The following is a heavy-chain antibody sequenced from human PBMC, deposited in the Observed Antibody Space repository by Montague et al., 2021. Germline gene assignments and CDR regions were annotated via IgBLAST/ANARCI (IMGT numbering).Heavy chain of an antibody. D-gene: IGHD6-19*01. Sequence: SETLSLTCAVYGGSLSGYIWNWIRQPPGRDLEWIGQISSTGSTSYNPSLKSRVTMSVNTSENHVSLRLSSVTAADTAVYYCTGGEVAVTGIDYWGQGALVTVSS. J-gene: IGHJ4*02. CDR2: ISSTGST. V-gene: IGHV4-34*01. CDR3: TGGEVAVTGIDY. CDR1: GGSLSGYI.